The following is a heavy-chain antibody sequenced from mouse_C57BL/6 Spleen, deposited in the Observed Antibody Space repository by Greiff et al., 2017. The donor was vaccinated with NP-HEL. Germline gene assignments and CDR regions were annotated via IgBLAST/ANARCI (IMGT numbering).Heavy chain of an antibody. Sequence: EVMLVESGGGLVKPGGSLKLSCAASGFTFSSYAMSWVRQTPEKRLEWVATISDGGSYTYYPDNVKGRFTISRDNAKNNLYLQMSHLKSEDTAMYYCARDRDYYGSSVTGYFDYWGQGTTLTVSS. D-gene: IGHD1-1*01. CDR3: ARDRDYYGSSVTGYFDY. V-gene: IGHV5-4*01. CDR1: GFTFSSYA. J-gene: IGHJ2*01. CDR2: ISDGGSYT.